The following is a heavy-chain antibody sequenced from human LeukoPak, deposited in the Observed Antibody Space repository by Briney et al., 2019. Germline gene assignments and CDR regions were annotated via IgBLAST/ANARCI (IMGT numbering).Heavy chain of an antibody. V-gene: IGHV3-33*01. CDR2: IWYDGSNK. CDR1: GFTFSSYG. CDR3: ARGYLPSGSYYDY. Sequence: GGSLRLSCAASGFTFSSYGMHWVRQAPGKGLEWVAVIWYDGSNKYYADSVKGRFTISRDNSKNTLYLQMNSLRAEDTAVYYCARGYLPSGSYYDYWGQGTLVTVSS. J-gene: IGHJ4*02. D-gene: IGHD1-26*01.